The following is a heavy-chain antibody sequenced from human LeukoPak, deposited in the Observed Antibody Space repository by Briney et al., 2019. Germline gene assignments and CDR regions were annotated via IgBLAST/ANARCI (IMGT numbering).Heavy chain of an antibody. Sequence: SQTLSLTCAISGDSVSSNIAAWHWIRQSPSRGLEWLGRTYYKSKWYNDYAVSVKSRITFNPDTSENQFSLHLNSVTPEDTAVYYCARESGSYSSSYRLDSWGQGTLVTVSS. V-gene: IGHV6-1*01. J-gene: IGHJ4*02. D-gene: IGHD6-6*01. CDR2: TYYKSKWYN. CDR1: GDSVSSNIAA. CDR3: ARESGSYSSSYRLDS.